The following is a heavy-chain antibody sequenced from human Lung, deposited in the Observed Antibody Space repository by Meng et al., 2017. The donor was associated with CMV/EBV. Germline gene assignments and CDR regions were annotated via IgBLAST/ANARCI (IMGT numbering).Heavy chain of an antibody. D-gene: IGHD6-13*01. CDR3: ARGGSSWGGKYYYYGMDV. CDR1: GFTFSSHW. CDR2: INSDGSST. J-gene: IGHJ6*02. V-gene: IGHV3-74*01. Sequence: GEXXKISCAASGFTFSSHWMHWVRQAPGKGLVWVSRINSDGSSTSYADSVKGRFTISRDNAKNTLYLQMKSLRAEDTAVYYCARGGSSWGGKYYYYGMDVWXQGTXVTVSS.